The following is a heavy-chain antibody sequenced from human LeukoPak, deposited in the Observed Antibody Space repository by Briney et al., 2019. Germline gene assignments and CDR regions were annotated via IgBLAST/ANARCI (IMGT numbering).Heavy chain of an antibody. V-gene: IGHV3-30*03. Sequence: PGRSLRLSCAASGFTFSTYGMHWVRQAPGKGLEWVAGISYDGRDKYYADSVKGRFTISRDNSKNTLNLQMNSLRAEDTAVYYCARELMGLTMIVVVNPIDYWGQGTLVTVSS. D-gene: IGHD3-22*01. CDR1: GFTFSTYG. CDR2: ISYDGRDK. CDR3: ARELMGLTMIVVVNPIDY. J-gene: IGHJ4*02.